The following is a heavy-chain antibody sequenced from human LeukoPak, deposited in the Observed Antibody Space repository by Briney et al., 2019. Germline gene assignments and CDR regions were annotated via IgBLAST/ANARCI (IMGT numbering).Heavy chain of an antibody. D-gene: IGHD6-13*01. Sequence: GGSLRLSCEVSGFSLSNYDMHWVRQAPGKGLEWVALISYDGTNKDYTDSVKGRFTIFRDNSKNTLYLQMNRLRAEDTAVYYCAKDRGIAAAARTYGMDVWGQGTTVTVSS. CDR1: GFSLSNYD. CDR3: AKDRGIAAAARTYGMDV. J-gene: IGHJ6*02. CDR2: ISYDGTNK. V-gene: IGHV3-30*18.